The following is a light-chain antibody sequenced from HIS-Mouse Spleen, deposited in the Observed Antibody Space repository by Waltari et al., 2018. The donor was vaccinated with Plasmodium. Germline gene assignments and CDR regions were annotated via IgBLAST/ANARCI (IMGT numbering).Light chain of an antibody. Sequence: EIVMTQSPATLSVSPGERATLPCRASQSVSSNLAWYQQKPGQAPRRLIYGASTRATGIPARFSGSGSGTEFTLTISSMQSEDFAVYYCQQYNNWPQWTFGQGTKVEIK. CDR1: QSVSSN. CDR2: GAS. V-gene: IGKV3-15*01. J-gene: IGKJ1*01. CDR3: QQYNNWPQWT.